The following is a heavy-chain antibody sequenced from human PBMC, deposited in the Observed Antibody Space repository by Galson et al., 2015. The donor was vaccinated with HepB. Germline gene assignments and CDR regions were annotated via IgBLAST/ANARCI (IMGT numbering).Heavy chain of an antibody. V-gene: IGHV3-30*18. D-gene: IGHD3-16*01. CDR1: GFTFSNYG. CDR2: ISFDINNK. Sequence: SLRLSCAASGFTFSNYGMHWVRQAPGKGLEWVALISFDINNKYYADSVRGRFTISRDNSKNTLYLQMNSLRVEDTAVYYCAKTFYDHIWRSHLVTFPFDYWGQGALVTVSA. CDR3: AKTFYDHIWRSHLVTFPFDY. J-gene: IGHJ4*02.